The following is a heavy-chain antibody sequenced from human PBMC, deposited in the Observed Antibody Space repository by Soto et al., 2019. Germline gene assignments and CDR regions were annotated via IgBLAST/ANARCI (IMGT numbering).Heavy chain of an antibody. CDR2: IKQDGSEK. CDR3: ARDSTVTASDAFDI. J-gene: IGHJ3*02. Sequence: GGSLRLSCAASGFTISGYWMTWVRQAPGKRLELVANIKQDGSEKNYVDSVKGRFTISRDNARNSLDLQMNSLRAEDTAVYYCARDSTVTASDAFDIWGPGTMVTVSS. D-gene: IGHD2-21*02. V-gene: IGHV3-7*01. CDR1: GFTISGYW.